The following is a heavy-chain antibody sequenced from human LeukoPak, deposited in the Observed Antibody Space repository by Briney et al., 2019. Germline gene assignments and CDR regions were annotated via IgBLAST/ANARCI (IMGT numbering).Heavy chain of an antibody. V-gene: IGHV3-23*01. CDR3: AHPTGNGWFYFPY. CDR2: IGGDGDST. CDR1: GFTVRNYA. D-gene: IGHD1-1*01. Sequence: PGGSLRLSCAASGFTVRNYAMAWVRQAPGKGLEWVSAIGGDGDSTNYADSVRGRFTLSRDSSKNILYLQMNSLRVEDTAVYYYAHPTGNGWFYFPYWGQGTLVTVSS. J-gene: IGHJ4*02.